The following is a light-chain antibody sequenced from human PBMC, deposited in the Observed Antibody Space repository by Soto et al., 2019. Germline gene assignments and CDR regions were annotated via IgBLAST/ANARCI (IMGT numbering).Light chain of an antibody. CDR2: GAS. Sequence: EIVLTQSPGTLSLSPGERATLFCRASQSIATSQLAWYQQKPGQAPRLLIGASTRATGIPDRFSDSGSGTDFTLTISRLEPEDFAVYYCQQYNNWPLTFGGGTKAEIK. CDR3: QQYNNWPLT. CDR1: QSIATSQ. V-gene: IGKV3-20*01. J-gene: IGKJ4*01.